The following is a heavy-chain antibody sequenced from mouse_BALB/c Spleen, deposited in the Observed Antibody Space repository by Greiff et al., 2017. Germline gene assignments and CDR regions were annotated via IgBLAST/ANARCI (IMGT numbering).Heavy chain of an antibody. CDR2: INPSNGRT. D-gene: IGHD2-2*01. CDR3: ARKGNYYGYDAGDYYAMDY. CDR1: GYTFTSYW. J-gene: IGHJ4*01. V-gene: IGHV1S81*02. Sequence: QVQLQQPGAELVKPGASVKLSCKASGYTFTSYWMHWVKQRPGQGLEWIGEINPSNGRTNYNEKFKSKATLTVDKSSSTAYMQLSSLTSEDSAVYYCARKGNYYGYDAGDYYAMDYWGQGTSVTVSS.